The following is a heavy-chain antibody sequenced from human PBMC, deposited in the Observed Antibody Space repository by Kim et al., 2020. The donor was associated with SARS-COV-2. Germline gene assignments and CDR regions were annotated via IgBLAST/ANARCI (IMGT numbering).Heavy chain of an antibody. CDR2: MREDGRLK. CDR3: GRDISPAHSGRDYDAVDV. J-gene: IGHJ6*02. CDR1: GFTFSSFW. V-gene: IGHV3-7*01. Sequence: GGSLRLSCAASGFTFSSFWMYWVRQAPGKGLEWVANMREDGRLKYYVDSVKGRFTISRDNAKNSLYLQMNNLRAEDTAVYFCGRDISPAHSGRDYDAVDVWGQGTTVTVSS. D-gene: IGHD6-13*01.